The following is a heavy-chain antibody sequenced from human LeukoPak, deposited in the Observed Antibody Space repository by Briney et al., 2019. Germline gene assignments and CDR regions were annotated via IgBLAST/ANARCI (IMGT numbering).Heavy chain of an antibody. J-gene: IGHJ4*02. D-gene: IGHD3-10*01. V-gene: IGHV5-51*01. CDR3: ARLYYGSGSYYGYFDY. Sequence: GESLKISCKGSGYSFTSYWIGWVRQMPGKGLEWMGIIYPGDSDTRYSPSFQGQVTISADKSISTAYLQWSSPKASDTAMYYCARLYYGSGSYYGYFDYWGQGTLVTVSS. CDR1: GYSFTSYW. CDR2: IYPGDSDT.